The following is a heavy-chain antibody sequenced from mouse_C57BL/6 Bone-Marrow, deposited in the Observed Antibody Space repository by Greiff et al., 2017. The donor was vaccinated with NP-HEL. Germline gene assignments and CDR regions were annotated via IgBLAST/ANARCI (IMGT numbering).Heavy chain of an antibody. CDR2: ISDGGSYT. J-gene: IGHJ3*01. CDR3: ARDYYALRAWFAY. CDR1: GFTFSSYA. Sequence: EVKLVESGGGLVKPGGSLKLSCAASGFTFSSYAMSWVRQTPEKRLEWVATISDGGSYTYYPDNVKGRFTISRDNAKNNLYLHMSHLKSEDTAMYYCARDYYALRAWFAYWGQGTLVTVSA. D-gene: IGHD1-1*01. V-gene: IGHV5-4*01.